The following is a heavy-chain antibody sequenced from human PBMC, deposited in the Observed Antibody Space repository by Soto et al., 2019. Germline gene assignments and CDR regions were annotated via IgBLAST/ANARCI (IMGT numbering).Heavy chain of an antibody. CDR2: ISYDGSNK. Sequence: GGSLRLSCAASGFTFSSYGMHWVRQAPGKGLEWVAVISYDGSNKYYADSVKGRFTISRDNSKNTLYLQMNSLRAEDTAVYYCAKDLEQWLLRGAFDYWGQGTLVTVSS. CDR3: AKDLEQWLLRGAFDY. CDR1: GFTFSSYG. D-gene: IGHD6-19*01. V-gene: IGHV3-30*18. J-gene: IGHJ4*02.